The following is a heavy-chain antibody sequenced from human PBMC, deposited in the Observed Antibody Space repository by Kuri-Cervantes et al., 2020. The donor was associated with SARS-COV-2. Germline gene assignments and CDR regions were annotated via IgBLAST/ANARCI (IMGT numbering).Heavy chain of an antibody. CDR1: GFTFSSYG. D-gene: IGHD2/OR15-2a*01. V-gene: IGHV3-30*18. CDR2: ISYDGSNK. Sequence: LSLTCAASGFTFSSYGMHWVRQAPGKGLEWVAVISYDGSNKYYADSVKGRFTISRDNSKNTLYLQMNSLRAEDTAVYYCANSFYDTSSVPRLDYWGQGTLVTVSS. J-gene: IGHJ4*02. CDR3: ANSFYDTSSVPRLDY.